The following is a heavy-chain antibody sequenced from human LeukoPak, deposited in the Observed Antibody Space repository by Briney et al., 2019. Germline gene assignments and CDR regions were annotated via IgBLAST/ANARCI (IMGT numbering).Heavy chain of an antibody. V-gene: IGHV4-34*01. D-gene: IGHD2-2*02. CDR1: GGSFSGYY. CDR3: AEIPYNYYGMDV. Sequence: PSETLSLTCAVYGGSFSGYYWSWIRQPPGKGLEWIGEIHHSGSTNYNPSLKSRVTISVDKSKNQFSLKLSSVTAADTAVYYCAEIPYNYYGMDVWGQGTTVTVSS. CDR2: IHHSGST. J-gene: IGHJ6*02.